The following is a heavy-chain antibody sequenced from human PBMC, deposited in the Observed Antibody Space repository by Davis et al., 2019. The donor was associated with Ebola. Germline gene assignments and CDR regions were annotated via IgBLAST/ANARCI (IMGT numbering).Heavy chain of an antibody. CDR3: ASQMVQGVIIFSHWFDP. J-gene: IGHJ5*02. D-gene: IGHD3-10*01. CDR1: GGSFSGYY. Sequence: PSETLSLTCAVYGGSFSGYYWSWIRQPPGKGLEWIGEINHSGSTNYNPSLKSRVTISVDTSKNQFSLKLSSVTAADTAVYYCASQMVQGVIIFSHWFDPWGQGTLVTVSS. CDR2: INHSGST. V-gene: IGHV4-34*01.